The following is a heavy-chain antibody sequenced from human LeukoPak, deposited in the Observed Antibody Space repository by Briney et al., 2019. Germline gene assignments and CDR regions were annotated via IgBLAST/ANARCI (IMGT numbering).Heavy chain of an antibody. D-gene: IGHD3-3*01. V-gene: IGHV4-31*03. CDR3: ARDLRITIFGVAYDWFDP. J-gene: IGHJ5*02. CDR2: IYYSGST. Sequence: SETLSLTCTVSGGSISSGGYYWSWIRQHPGKGLEWIGYIYYSGSTYYNPSLKSRVTISVDTSKNQFSLKLSSVTAADTAVNYCARDLRITIFGVAYDWFDPWGQGTLVTVSS. CDR1: GGSISSGGYY.